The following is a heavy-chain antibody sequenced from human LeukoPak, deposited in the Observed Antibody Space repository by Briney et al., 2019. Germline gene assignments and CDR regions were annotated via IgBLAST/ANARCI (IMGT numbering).Heavy chain of an antibody. CDR1: GFTFSKYA. J-gene: IGHJ3*01. D-gene: IGHD3-22*01. Sequence: PGGSLRFSCAASGFTFSKYAMTWVRRAPGKGLEWVSTVGASAASIYYADSVKGRFSISRDNSKNTLYLQMNSLRAEDTAVYYCVKDRPHYYDSSGFRAFDLWGQGTLLTVSS. V-gene: IGHV3-23*01. CDR3: VKDRPHYYDSSGFRAFDL. CDR2: VGASAASI.